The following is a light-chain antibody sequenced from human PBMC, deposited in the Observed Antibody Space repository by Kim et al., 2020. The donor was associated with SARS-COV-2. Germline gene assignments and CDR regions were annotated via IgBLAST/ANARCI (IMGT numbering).Light chain of an antibody. CDR2: YKSDSDK. CDR3: MIWHSSGWV. J-gene: IGLJ3*02. CDR1: SGINVGTYR. Sequence: LTCTVRSGINVGTYRIYWYQQKPGSPPQYLLRYKSDSDKQQGSGVPSRFSASKDASANAGILLISGLQSEDEADYYCMIWHSSGWVFGGGTQLTVL. V-gene: IGLV5-45*01.